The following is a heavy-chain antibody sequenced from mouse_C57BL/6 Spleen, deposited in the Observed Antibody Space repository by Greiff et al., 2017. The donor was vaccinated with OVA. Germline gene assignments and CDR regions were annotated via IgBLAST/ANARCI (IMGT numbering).Heavy chain of an antibody. Sequence: QVQLQQSGAELARPGASVKLSCKASGYTFTSYGISWVKQRTGQGLEWIGEIYPRSGNTYYNEKFKGKATLTADKSSSTAYMELRSLTSEDSAVYFCENYDYDGYYAMDYWGQGTSVTVSS. CDR2: IYPRSGNT. CDR3: ENYDYDGYYAMDY. D-gene: IGHD2-4*01. J-gene: IGHJ4*01. CDR1: GYTFTSYG. V-gene: IGHV1-81*01.